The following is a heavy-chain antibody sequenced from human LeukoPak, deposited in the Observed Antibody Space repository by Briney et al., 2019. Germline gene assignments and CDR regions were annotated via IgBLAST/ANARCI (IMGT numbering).Heavy chain of an antibody. J-gene: IGHJ4*02. Sequence: QPGRSLRLSFAASGXTFSSYPLHWVRQVPGKGLEWVAVISYDGSKKYYADSVKGRFTISRDNSKNTLYLQMNSLKPEDTAVYYCARDFGAGWEEPKYSFDYWGQGILVTVSS. CDR3: ARDFGAGWEEPKYSFDY. CDR2: ISYDGSKK. V-gene: IGHV3-30-3*01. D-gene: IGHD3-10*01. CDR1: GXTFSSYP.